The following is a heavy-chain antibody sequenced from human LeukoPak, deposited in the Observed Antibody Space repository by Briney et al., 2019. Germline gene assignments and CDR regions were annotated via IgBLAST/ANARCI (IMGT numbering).Heavy chain of an antibody. J-gene: IGHJ4*02. Sequence: GESLRISCKGSGYSSTSYWISWVRQMPGKGLEWMGRIDPSDSYTNYSPSFQGHVTISADKSISTAYLQWSSLKASDTAMYYCAVYDSSGYPFDYWGQGTLVTVSS. CDR2: IDPSDSYT. CDR3: AVYDSSGYPFDY. CDR1: GYSSTSYW. D-gene: IGHD3-22*01. V-gene: IGHV5-10-1*01.